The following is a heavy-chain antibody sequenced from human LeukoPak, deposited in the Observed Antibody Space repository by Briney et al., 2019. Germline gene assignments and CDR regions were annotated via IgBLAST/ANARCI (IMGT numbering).Heavy chain of an antibody. J-gene: IGHJ5*02. V-gene: IGHV4-34*01. Sequence: PSETLSLTCAVYGGSFSGYYWSWIRQPPGKGLEWIGEINHSGSTNYNPSLKSRVTISVDTSKNQFSLKLSSVTAADTAVYYCARRLGYSYGFRWFDPWGQGTLVTVSS. D-gene: IGHD5-18*01. CDR3: ARRLGYSYGFRWFDP. CDR2: INHSGST. CDR1: GGSFSGYY.